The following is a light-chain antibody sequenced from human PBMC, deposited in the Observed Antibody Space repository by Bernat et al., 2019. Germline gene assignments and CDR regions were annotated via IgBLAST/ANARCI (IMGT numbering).Light chain of an antibody. J-gene: IGKJ3*01. Sequence: DIQMTQSPSSLSASVGDRVTITCRASQDIGNDLGWYQQKPGKAPERLIFTAFTLQSGVPSRFSGRAAGAEFTLTISSLQPEEFATYYCLQHHTYPFTFGPGTKVDIK. V-gene: IGKV1-17*01. CDR2: TAF. CDR1: QDIGND. CDR3: LQHHTYPFT.